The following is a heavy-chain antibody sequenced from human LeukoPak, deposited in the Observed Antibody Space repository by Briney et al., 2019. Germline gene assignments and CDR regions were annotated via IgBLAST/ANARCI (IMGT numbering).Heavy chain of an antibody. CDR1: GFTFSTYA. CDR2: ISGGGGST. D-gene: IGHD4-17*01. V-gene: IGHV3-23*01. Sequence: GGSLRLSCAASGFTFSTYAMTGVRQAPGRGLEGLSIISGGGGSTYYADSVKGRFTISRDHSENSLSLQMNSLRVEDTAIYYCAKGALVTTRPNFDYWGQGTLVTVSS. CDR3: AKGALVTTRPNFDY. J-gene: IGHJ4*02.